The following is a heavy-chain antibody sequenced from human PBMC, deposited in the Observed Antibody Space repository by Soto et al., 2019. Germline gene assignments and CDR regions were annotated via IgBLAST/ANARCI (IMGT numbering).Heavy chain of an antibody. V-gene: IGHV2-5*02. D-gene: IGHD5-12*01. CDR2: IYWDADQ. CDR3: AHQRDGSRGFKS. Sequence: QITLKESGPTLVKPTQTLTLTCTFSGFSFSINGVAVGWIRQPPGQALEWLALIYWDADQRYNPSLKNSLTITKDTSRNLVVLTMTNMDPVDTATYYCAHQRDGSRGFKSWGQGTLVTVSS. J-gene: IGHJ5*01. CDR1: GFSFSINGVA.